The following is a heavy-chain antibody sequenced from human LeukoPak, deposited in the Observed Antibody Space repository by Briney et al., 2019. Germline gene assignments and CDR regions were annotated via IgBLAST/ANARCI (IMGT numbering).Heavy chain of an antibody. D-gene: IGHD3-3*01. J-gene: IGHJ4*02. CDR1: GGTFSSSA. V-gene: IGHV1-69*05. CDR2: IIPIFGTA. CDR3: ARERYYDFWRGTFDY. Sequence: ASVKVSCKASGGTFSSSAISWVRQAPGQGLEWMGGIIPIFGTANYAQKFQGRVTITTDESTSTAYMELSSLRSEDTAVYYCARERYYDFWRGTFDYWGQGTLVTVSS.